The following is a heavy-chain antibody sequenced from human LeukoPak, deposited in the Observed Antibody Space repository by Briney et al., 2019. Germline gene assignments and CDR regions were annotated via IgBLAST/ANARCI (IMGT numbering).Heavy chain of an antibody. CDR3: ATYETIFGDFDY. V-gene: IGHV1-24*01. CDR2: FDPEDGET. CDR1: GYTLTELS. Sequence: ASVKVSCKVSGYTLTELSMHWVRQAPGKGFEWMGGFDPEDGETIYAQKFQGRVTMTEDTSTDTAYMELSSLRSEDTAVYYCATYETIFGDFDYWGQGTLVTVSS. D-gene: IGHD3-3*01. J-gene: IGHJ4*02.